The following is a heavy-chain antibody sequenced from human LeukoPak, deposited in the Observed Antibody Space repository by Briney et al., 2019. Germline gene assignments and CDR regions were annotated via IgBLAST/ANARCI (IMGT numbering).Heavy chain of an antibody. V-gene: IGHV4-31*03. CDR1: GGSISSGGYY. J-gene: IGHJ4*02. D-gene: IGHD3-22*01. CDR3: ARDCSSGYYFFDY. Sequence: SETLSLTCTVSGGSISSGGYYWNWIRQHPGKGLEWIGYIFYSGSTYYNPSLKSRVTISVDMSKNQFSLKLTSVTAADTAVYYCARDCSSGYYFFDYWGQGTLVTVSS. CDR2: IFYSGST.